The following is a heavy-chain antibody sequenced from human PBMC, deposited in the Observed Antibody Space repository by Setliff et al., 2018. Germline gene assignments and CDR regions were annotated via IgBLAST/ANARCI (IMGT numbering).Heavy chain of an antibody. CDR2: IYYTGST. CDR3: ARLRKSTPHWYFDL. CDR1: GVSISSHY. Sequence: PSETLSLTCTVSGVSISSHYWSWVRQPPGKGLECIGHIYYTGSTKYNPSLWSRLTMSIDTSKKQFSLRLTSVSAADTAVYYCARLRKSTPHWYFDLWGRGTLVTVSS. V-gene: IGHV4-59*11. J-gene: IGHJ2*01.